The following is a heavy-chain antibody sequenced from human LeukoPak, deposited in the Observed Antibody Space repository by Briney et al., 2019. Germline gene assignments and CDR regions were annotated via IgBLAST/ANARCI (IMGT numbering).Heavy chain of an antibody. CDR3: ARGAGGYDWNDAFDI. J-gene: IGHJ3*02. V-gene: IGHV3-11*06. Sequence: GGSLRLSCAASGFTFSDYYMSWIRQAPGKGLEWVSYISSSSSYTNYADSVKGRFTISRDNTKNSLYLQMNSLRAEDTAVYYCARGAGGYDWNDAFDIWGQGTMVTVSS. CDR2: ISSSSSYT. D-gene: IGHD5-12*01. CDR1: GFTFSDYY.